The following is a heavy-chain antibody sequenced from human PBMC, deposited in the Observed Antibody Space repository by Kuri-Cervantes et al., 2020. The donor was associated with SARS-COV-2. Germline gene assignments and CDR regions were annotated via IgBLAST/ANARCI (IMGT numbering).Heavy chain of an antibody. CDR1: GGSFSGYY. Sequence: SETLSLTCAVYGGSFSGYYWSWIRQPPGKGLEWIGSIYHSGSTYYNPSLKSRVTISVDTSKNQFSLKLSSVTAADTAVYYCARGAKLGYCSGGSCSLSDYWGQGTLVTVSS. J-gene: IGHJ4*02. V-gene: IGHV4-34*01. CDR2: IYHSGST. CDR3: ARGAKLGYCSGGSCSLSDY. D-gene: IGHD2-15*01.